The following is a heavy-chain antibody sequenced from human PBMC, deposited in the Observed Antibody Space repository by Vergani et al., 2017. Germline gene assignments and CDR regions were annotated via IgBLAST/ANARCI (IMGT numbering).Heavy chain of an antibody. CDR3: ARARRQWLVQDFDAFDI. V-gene: IGHV3-33*01. J-gene: IGHJ3*02. Sequence: VQLVESGGGVVQPGRSLRLSCAASGFTFSSYGMHWVRQAPGKGLEWVAVIWSDGSNKYYADSVKGRFTISRDNSKNTLYLQMNSLRAEDTAVYYCARARRQWLVQDFDAFDIWGQGTMVTVSS. CDR2: IWSDGSNK. D-gene: IGHD6-19*01. CDR1: GFTFSSYG.